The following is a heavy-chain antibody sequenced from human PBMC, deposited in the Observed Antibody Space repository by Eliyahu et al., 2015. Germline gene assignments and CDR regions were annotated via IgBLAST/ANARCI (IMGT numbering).Heavy chain of an antibody. CDR2: IYASGST. CDR1: GSISSYY. J-gene: IGHJ5*02. CDR3: AKDGGYCTGGTCLRS. V-gene: IGHV4-4*07. D-gene: IGHD2-15*01. Sequence: GSISSYYWSWIRQPAGKGLEWIGRIYASGSTNYNPSLRSRVAMSLDTSKSHLSLSLNSVTAADTAVYYCAKDGGYCTGGTCLRSWGQGTLVTVSS.